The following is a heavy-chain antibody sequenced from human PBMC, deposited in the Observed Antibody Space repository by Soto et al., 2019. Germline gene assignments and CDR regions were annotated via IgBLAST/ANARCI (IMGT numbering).Heavy chain of an antibody. D-gene: IGHD5-18*01. V-gene: IGHV3-9*01. CDR3: VRSKGGYSYGTPFDY. CDR2: ISWNSGNI. CDR1: GFTFSSYT. Sequence: GGSLRLSCAASGFTFSSYTMSWVRQALGKGLEWVSSISWNSGNIGYADSVKGRFTTSRDNAKNSLYLQMNSLRPEDTALYYCVRSKGGYSYGTPFDYWGQGTLVTVSS. J-gene: IGHJ4*02.